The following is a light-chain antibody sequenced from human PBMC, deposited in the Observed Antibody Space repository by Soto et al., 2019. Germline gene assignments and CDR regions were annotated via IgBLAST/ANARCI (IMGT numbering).Light chain of an antibody. CDR1: QSVSSN. Sequence: EIVMTQSPATLSVSPGERATLSCRASQSVSSNLAWYQQKPGQAPRLLIYGASTRATGSPARFSGSGSGTDSTLTISSLQSEDFAVYYCQQYNNWPRTFGQGTKVEIK. V-gene: IGKV3-15*01. CDR3: QQYNNWPRT. J-gene: IGKJ1*01. CDR2: GAS.